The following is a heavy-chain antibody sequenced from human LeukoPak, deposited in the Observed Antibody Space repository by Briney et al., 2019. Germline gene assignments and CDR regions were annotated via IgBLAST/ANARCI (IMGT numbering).Heavy chain of an antibody. D-gene: IGHD1-26*01. V-gene: IGHV3-7*03. CDR1: GFIFSSYW. CDR2: IKQDGSEK. J-gene: IGHJ4*02. Sequence: GGSLRLSCAASGFIFSSYWMTWVRQAPGKGLEWVANIKQDGSEKFYMDSVKGRFTISRDNAKNSLYLQMNSLRAEDTALYYCASGGIYYGAAFDFWGQGTLVTVSS. CDR3: ASGGIYYGAAFDF.